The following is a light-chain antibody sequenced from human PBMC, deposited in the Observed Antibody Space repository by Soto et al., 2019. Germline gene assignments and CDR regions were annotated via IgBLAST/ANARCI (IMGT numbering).Light chain of an antibody. Sequence: QPVLTQPPSASGTPGQRVTIPCSGSNSNIGANTANWYQQLPGTAPKLLIYSSNQRPSGVPDRFSGSKSGTSASLAISGLQSEDEADYYCSTWDDSLNGVVFGGGTKLTVL. CDR2: SSN. CDR3: STWDDSLNGVV. V-gene: IGLV1-44*01. J-gene: IGLJ2*01. CDR1: NSNIGANT.